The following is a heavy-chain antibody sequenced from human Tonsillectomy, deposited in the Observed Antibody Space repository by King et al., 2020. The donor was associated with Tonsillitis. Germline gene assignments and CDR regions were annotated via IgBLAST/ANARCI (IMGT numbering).Heavy chain of an antibody. D-gene: IGHD4-11*01. V-gene: IGHV3-21*01. CDR3: ARARRASYYPPDY. Sequence: VQLVESGGDLVKPGGSLRLSCAASGFTFSSYNMNWVRQAAGKGLEWVSSISSSGSSIYYADSVKGRFTISRDNAKSSLYLQMNSLRVEDTAVYYCARARRASYYPPDYWGQGTLVTVSS. J-gene: IGHJ4*02. CDR1: GFTFSSYN. CDR2: ISSSGSSI.